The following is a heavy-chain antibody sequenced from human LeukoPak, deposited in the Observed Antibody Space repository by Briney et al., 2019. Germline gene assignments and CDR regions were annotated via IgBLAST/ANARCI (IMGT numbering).Heavy chain of an antibody. CDR2: IYYSGST. CDR3: ARLLRYGDKRGYYFDY. CDR1: GGSISSHY. V-gene: IGHV4-59*08. Sequence: SETLSLTCTVSGGSISSHYWSWIRQPPGKGLEWIGYIYYSGSTNYNPSLNSRVTISVDTSKNPFSLKLSSVTAADTAVYYCARLLRYGDKRGYYFDYWGQGTLVTVSS. J-gene: IGHJ4*02. D-gene: IGHD4-17*01.